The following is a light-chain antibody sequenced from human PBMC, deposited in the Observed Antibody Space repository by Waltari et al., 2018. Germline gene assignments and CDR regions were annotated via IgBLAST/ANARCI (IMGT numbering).Light chain of an antibody. CDR3: QRTYNAPPLT. V-gene: IGKV1-27*01. CDR1: QDINNY. Sequence: DIQLTQSPSSLSASVGDRINITCRVSQDINNYLDWYRQKSGKVPKLLIYSASNLQSGVPSRFSGSGSGTEFSLTISSLQPEDVATYYGQRTYNAPPLTFGGGTKVEIK. J-gene: IGKJ4*01. CDR2: SAS.